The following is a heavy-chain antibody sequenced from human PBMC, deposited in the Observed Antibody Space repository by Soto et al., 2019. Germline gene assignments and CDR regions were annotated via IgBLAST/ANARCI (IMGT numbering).Heavy chain of an antibody. CDR1: GYTFTDYY. CDR2: INPNSGDT. D-gene: IGHD2-2*03. CDR3: ARDGSTYSYYAMDV. Sequence: GASVKVSCKDSGYTFTDYYIHWVRQAPGQGLEWVGWINPNSGDTNYEQRFQGWVTMTRDTSINTAYMELTRLRSDYTAMYYCARDGSTYSYYAMDVWGQGTTVTVSS. V-gene: IGHV1-2*04. J-gene: IGHJ6*02.